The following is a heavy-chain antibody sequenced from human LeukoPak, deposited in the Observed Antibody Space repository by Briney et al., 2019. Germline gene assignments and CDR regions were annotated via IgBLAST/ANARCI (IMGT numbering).Heavy chain of an antibody. V-gene: IGHV3-21*01. D-gene: IGHD6-19*01. Sequence: GSLRLSCEASGFTFSRYSLTWVRQAPGKGLEWVSSISSSSSYIYYADSVKGRFTISRDNAKNSLYLQMNSLRAEDTAVYYCVSPAGVNPILGYTNGWYFRTWGQGTLVTVSS. CDR1: GFTFSRYS. CDR2: ISSSSSYI. J-gene: IGHJ5*02. CDR3: VSPAGVNPILGYTNGWYFRT.